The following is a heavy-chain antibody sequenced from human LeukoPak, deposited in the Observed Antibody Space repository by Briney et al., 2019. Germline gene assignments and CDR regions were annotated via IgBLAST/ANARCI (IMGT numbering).Heavy chain of an antibody. CDR2: MSWNGGDT. CDR1: GFTFDDYV. Sequence: GGSLRLSCAASGFTFDDYVMHWVRQAPGKGLDWVSLMSWNGGDTDYADSVKGRFTISRDNNKNFSYLQMNSLRSEDTALYYCARGVPGSSSWDYFDYWGQGTLVTVSS. D-gene: IGHD6-13*01. J-gene: IGHJ4*02. V-gene: IGHV3-43*01. CDR3: ARGVPGSSSWDYFDY.